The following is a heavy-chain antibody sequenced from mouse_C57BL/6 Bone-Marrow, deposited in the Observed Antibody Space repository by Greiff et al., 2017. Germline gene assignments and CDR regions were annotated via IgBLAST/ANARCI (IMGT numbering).Heavy chain of an antibody. Sequence: EVQGVESGGGLVKPGGSLKLSCAASGFTFSSYAMSWVRQTPEKRLEWVATISDGGSYTYYPDNVKGRFTISRDNAKNNLYLQMSHLKSEDTSMYYCARLWLLGYFDYWGQGTTLTVSS. J-gene: IGHJ2*01. CDR1: GFTFSSYA. V-gene: IGHV5-4*01. CDR3: ARLWLLGYFDY. D-gene: IGHD2-2*01. CDR2: ISDGGSYT.